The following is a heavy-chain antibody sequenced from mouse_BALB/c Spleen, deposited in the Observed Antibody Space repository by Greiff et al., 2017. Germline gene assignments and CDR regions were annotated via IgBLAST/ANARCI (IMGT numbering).Heavy chain of an antibody. Sequence: QVQLKESEAELVRPGSSVKISCKASGYAFSSYWMNWVKQRPGQGLEWIGQIYPGDGDTNYNGKFKGKATLTADKSSSTAYMQLSSLTSEDSAVYFCARSQYGNPWFAYWGQGTLVTVSA. CDR3: ARSQYGNPWFAY. J-gene: IGHJ3*01. D-gene: IGHD2-10*02. V-gene: IGHV1-80*01. CDR1: GYAFSSYW. CDR2: IYPGDGDT.